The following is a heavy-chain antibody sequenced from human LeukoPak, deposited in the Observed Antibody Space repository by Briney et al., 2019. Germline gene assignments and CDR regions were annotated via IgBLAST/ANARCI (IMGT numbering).Heavy chain of an antibody. J-gene: IGHJ6*03. Sequence: PSETLSLTCTVSGASITSADYYWGWIRQPPGKGLEWIGSVLFTGDTYYTPSLKSRVTISVHTSNKEFSLNLSSVTAADTAVYYCARGNYKFLEAIHYNTDVWGKGTTVTVS. V-gene: IGHV4-39*02. CDR2: VLFTGDT. D-gene: IGHD3-3*01. CDR3: ARGNYKFLEAIHYNTDV. CDR1: GASITSADYY.